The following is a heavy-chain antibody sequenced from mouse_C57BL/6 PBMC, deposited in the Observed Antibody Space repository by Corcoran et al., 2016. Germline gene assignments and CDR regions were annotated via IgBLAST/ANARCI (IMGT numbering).Heavy chain of an antibody. CDR3: ARGSYGYYAMDY. J-gene: IGHJ4*01. CDR2: INPNNGGT. CDR1: GYTFTAYN. Sequence: EGQLQQSGPELVKPGASVKIPCKASGYTFTAYNRDWVKQSHGKSLEWIGDINPNNGGTIYNQKFKGKATLTVDKSSSTAYMELRSLTSEDTAVYYCARGSYGYYAMDYWGQGTSVTVSS. V-gene: IGHV1-18*01. D-gene: IGHD1-1*02.